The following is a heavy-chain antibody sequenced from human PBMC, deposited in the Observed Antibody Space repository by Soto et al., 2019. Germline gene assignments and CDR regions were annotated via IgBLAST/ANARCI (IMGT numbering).Heavy chain of an antibody. D-gene: IGHD1-26*01. CDR3: AKDRYSGSYPSWFDP. Sequence: EVQLLESGGGLVQPGGSLRLSCAASGFTFSSYAMSWVRQAPGKGLEWVSAISGSGGSTYYADSVKGRFTISRDNSKNPLYLQMNSLRAEDTAVYYGAKDRYSGSYPSWFDPWGQGTLVTVSS. CDR1: GFTFSSYA. J-gene: IGHJ5*02. V-gene: IGHV3-23*01. CDR2: ISGSGGST.